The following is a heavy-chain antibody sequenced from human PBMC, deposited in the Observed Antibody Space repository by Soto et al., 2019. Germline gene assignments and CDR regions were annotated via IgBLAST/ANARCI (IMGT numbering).Heavy chain of an antibody. V-gene: IGHV1-69*06. J-gene: IGHJ6*02. D-gene: IGHD6-6*01. Sequence: QVQLVQSGADVKKPGASVRVSCTAAGGTFSSTHAINWVRQAPGQGLEWMGGIVPIFDTADYAQRFQDRITLSADKSPSTVYMELSSLRSEDTAVYFCAKTQFNVRRQKNYYYSLDVWGQGTTVTVSS. CDR3: AKTQFNVRRQKNYYYSLDV. CDR1: GGTFSSTHA. CDR2: IVPIFDTA.